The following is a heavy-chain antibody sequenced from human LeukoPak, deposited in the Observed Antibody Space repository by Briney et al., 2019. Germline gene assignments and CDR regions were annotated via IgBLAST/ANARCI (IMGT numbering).Heavy chain of an antibody. D-gene: IGHD1-26*01. CDR1: GFAFSSYW. J-gene: IGHJ4*02. V-gene: IGHV3-7*01. CDR2: IKQDGGEK. Sequence: GGSLRLSCVASGFAFSSYWMSWVRQAPGKGLEWVVSIKQDGGEKYYVDSVKGRFTISRDNAKNSLFLQMNSLRVEDTAVYYCARLGGSYYTYWGQGTLVTVSS. CDR3: ARLGGSYYTY.